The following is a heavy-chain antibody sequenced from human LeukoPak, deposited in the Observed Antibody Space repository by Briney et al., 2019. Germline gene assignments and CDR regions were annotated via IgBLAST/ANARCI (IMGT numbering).Heavy chain of an antibody. CDR2: ISSSSVTI. CDR3: VRQPAAVYGMDV. V-gene: IGHV3-48*01. J-gene: IGHJ6*02. D-gene: IGHD2-2*01. Sequence: GSLSLSCAASGFPFNTYSMNWVRRAPGKGLEGVSYISSSSVTIYHADSVKGRFTISRENAKNSLYLQMNSLRAEDTAVYYCVRQPAAVYGMDVWGQGTTVTVSS. CDR1: GFPFNTYS.